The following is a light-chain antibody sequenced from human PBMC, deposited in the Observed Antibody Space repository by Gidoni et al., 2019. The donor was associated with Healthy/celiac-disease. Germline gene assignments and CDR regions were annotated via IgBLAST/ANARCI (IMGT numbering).Light chain of an antibody. CDR2: DAS. CDR3: QQFNSYPLT. J-gene: IGKJ4*01. V-gene: IGKV1-13*02. CDR1: QGISSA. Sequence: ASQLTQSPSSLSASLGDSVTITCRASQGISSALAWYQQKPGNAPKLLIYDASSLESGVPSRFIGSGSWTDFTPTISSLQPADFATYYCQQFNSYPLTFGGGTKVEIK.